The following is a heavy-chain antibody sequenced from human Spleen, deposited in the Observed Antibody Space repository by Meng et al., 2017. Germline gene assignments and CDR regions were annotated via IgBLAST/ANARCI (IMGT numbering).Heavy chain of an antibody. CDR2: IWYDGSNK. D-gene: IGHD3-10*01. CDR3: AKGTMLRGVIRTPFDS. CDR1: GFTFSSYG. V-gene: IGHV3-33*06. Sequence: GESLKISCAASGFTFSSYGMHWVRQAPGKGLEWVAVIWYDGSNKYYADSVKGRFTISRDNSKSTLSLQMDNMRVEDTAVYYCAKGTMLRGVIRTPFDSWGQGTLVTVSS. J-gene: IGHJ4*02.